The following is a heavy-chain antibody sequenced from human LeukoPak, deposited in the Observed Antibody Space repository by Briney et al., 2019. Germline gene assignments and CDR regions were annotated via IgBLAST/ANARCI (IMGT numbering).Heavy chain of an antibody. CDR2: IVVGSGHT. D-gene: IGHD2-21*01. CDR3: AADSRYCDGDCYDY. Sequence: ASVKVSCKASGFTFTRSAIQWVRQARGQRLEWIGWIVVGSGHTNYAQKFQERVTITRDMSTSTAYMELSSLRSEDTAVYYCAADSRYCDGDCYDYWGQGTLVTASS. CDR1: GFTFTRSA. V-gene: IGHV1-58*02. J-gene: IGHJ4*02.